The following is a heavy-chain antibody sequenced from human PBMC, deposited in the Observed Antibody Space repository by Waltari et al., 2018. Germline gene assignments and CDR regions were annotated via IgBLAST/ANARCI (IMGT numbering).Heavy chain of an antibody. CDR3: AKGSEELWFGEVNYYYYGMDV. D-gene: IGHD3-10*01. J-gene: IGHJ6*02. CDR1: GFTFSSYG. Sequence: QVQLVESGGGVVQPGRSLRLSCAASGFTFSSYGMHWVRQAPGKGLEWVAVISYDGSNKYYADSVKGRFTISRDNSKNTLYLQMNSLRAEDTAVYYCAKGSEELWFGEVNYYYYGMDVWGQGTTVTVSS. V-gene: IGHV3-30*18. CDR2: ISYDGSNK.